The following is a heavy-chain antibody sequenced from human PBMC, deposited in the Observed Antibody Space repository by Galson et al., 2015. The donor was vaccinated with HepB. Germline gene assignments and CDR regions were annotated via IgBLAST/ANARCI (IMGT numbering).Heavy chain of an antibody. J-gene: IGHJ4*02. D-gene: IGHD5-24*01. V-gene: IGHV3-21*01. CDR3: ARDRIGDGYNLD. CDR2: ISSSSSYI. Sequence: SLRLSCAASGFTFSSYSMNWVRQAPGKGLEWVSSISSSSSYIYYADSVKGRFTISRDNAKNSLYLQMNSLRAEDTAVYYCARDRIGDGYNLDWGQGTLVTVSS. CDR1: GFTFSSYS.